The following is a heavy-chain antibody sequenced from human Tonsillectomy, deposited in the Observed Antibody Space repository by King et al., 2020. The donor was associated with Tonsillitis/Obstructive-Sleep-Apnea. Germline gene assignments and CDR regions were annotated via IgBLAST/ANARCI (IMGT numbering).Heavy chain of an antibody. D-gene: IGHD6-6*01. Sequence: VQLQRWGAGLLKPSETLSLTCAVYGGSFSDYYWNWIRQPPGKGLEWIGEIDHSGSTNYNPSLKSRVTISVDTSKNHFSLELTSVTAADTAVYYCTGEGDSSSIDYWGQGTLVTVSS. J-gene: IGHJ4*02. CDR2: IDHSGST. CDR1: GGSFSDYY. CDR3: TGEGDSSSIDY. V-gene: IGHV4-34*01.